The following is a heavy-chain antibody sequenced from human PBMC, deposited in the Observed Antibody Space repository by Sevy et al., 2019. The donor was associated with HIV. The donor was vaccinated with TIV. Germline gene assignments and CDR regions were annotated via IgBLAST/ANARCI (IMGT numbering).Heavy chain of an antibody. D-gene: IGHD4-17*01. Sequence: GGSLRLSCAASGFTFSDYYMSWIRQAPGKGLEWISYISGSDGIIYYADSVKGRFTVSRDNSKNSLYLQMSSLRAEDTAVYYCARDHLKDGDLGAYYYFAMDVWGQGTTVTVSS. J-gene: IGHJ6*02. CDR1: GFTFSDYY. CDR2: ISGSDGII. CDR3: ARDHLKDGDLGAYYYFAMDV. V-gene: IGHV3-11*01.